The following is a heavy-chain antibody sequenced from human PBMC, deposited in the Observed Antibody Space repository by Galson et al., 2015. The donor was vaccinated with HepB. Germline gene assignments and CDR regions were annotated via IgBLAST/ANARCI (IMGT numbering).Heavy chain of an antibody. V-gene: IGHV3-23*01. Sequence: SLRLSCAASGFTFSSYAMSWVRQAPGKGLEWVSAISGSGGSTYYADSVKGRFTISRDNSKNTLYLQMNSPRAEDTAVYYCAKGVVPAAVYYYYGMDVWGQGTTVTVSS. CDR2: ISGSGGST. CDR3: AKGVVPAAVYYYYGMDV. J-gene: IGHJ6*02. D-gene: IGHD2-2*01. CDR1: GFTFSSYA.